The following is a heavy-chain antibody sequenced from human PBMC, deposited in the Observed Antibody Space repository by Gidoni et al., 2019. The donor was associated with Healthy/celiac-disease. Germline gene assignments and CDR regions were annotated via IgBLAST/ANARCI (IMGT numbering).Heavy chain of an antibody. V-gene: IGHV4-34*01. Sequence: QVQLQQWGAGLLKPSETLSLTCAVYGGSFSGYYWSWIRQPPGKGLEWIGEINHSGSTNYNPSLKSRVTISVDTSKNQFSLKLSSVTAADTAVYYCARAGVPAYDYWGQGTLVTVSS. J-gene: IGHJ4*02. CDR2: INHSGST. CDR1: GGSFSGYY. CDR3: ARAGVPAYDY. D-gene: IGHD2-2*01.